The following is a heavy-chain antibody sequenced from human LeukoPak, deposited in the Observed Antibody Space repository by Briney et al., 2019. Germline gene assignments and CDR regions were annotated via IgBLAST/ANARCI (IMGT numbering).Heavy chain of an antibody. J-gene: IGHJ4*02. CDR2: IKQDGSEK. V-gene: IGHV3-7*01. CDR3: YGQSYLFDY. CDR1: GFTFGNYL. Sequence: PGGSLRLSCAASGFTFGNYLMSWVRQAPGKGLEWVANIKQDGSEKYYVDSVEGRFTISRDNAKNSLYLQMNSLRAEDTAVYYSYGQSYLFDYWGQGTLVTVSS. D-gene: IGHD4-17*01.